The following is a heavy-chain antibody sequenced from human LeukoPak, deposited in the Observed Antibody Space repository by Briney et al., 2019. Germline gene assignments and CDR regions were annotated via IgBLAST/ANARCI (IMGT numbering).Heavy chain of an antibody. CDR2: INGGGGSR. J-gene: IGHJ4*02. CDR1: GFTFSSYA. D-gene: IGHD2-2*01. Sequence: GGSLRLSCAASGFTFSSYAMSWVRQAPGKGLEWVSAINGGGGSRYYADSVKGRFTISRDNSKNTLYLQMNSLRAEDTAVYYCAKYLPNQLLKDWGQGTLVTVSS. V-gene: IGHV3-23*01. CDR3: AKYLPNQLLKD.